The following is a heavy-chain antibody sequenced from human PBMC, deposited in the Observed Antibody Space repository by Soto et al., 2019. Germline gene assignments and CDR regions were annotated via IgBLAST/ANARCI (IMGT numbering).Heavy chain of an antibody. D-gene: IGHD6-6*01. CDR3: ARDPYSSSDHYSYGMDV. CDR1: GFTFSSYS. CDR2: ISSSSSTI. Sequence: EVQLVESGGGLVQPGGSLRLSCAASGFTFSSYSMNWVRQAPGKGLEWVSYISSSSSTIYYADSVKGRFTISRDNAKNSLYLQLNSMRDEDSAVYYCARDPYSSSDHYSYGMDVWGQGTTVTVSS. V-gene: IGHV3-48*02. J-gene: IGHJ6*02.